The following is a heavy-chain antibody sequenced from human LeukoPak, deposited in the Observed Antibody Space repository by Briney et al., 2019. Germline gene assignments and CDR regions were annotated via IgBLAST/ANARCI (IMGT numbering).Heavy chain of an antibody. D-gene: IGHD2-8*01. CDR1: GFSSSSYE. CDR3: ARDTVNGPFVISLDY. J-gene: IGHJ4*02. CDR2: ISSGGNTK. Sequence: GGSLRLSCAASGFSSSSYEMNWVRQAPGKGLEWVSHISSGGNTKYYVDSVRGRFSMSRDNAKNLLFLQMNSLRAEDTAVYYCARDTVNGPFVISLDYWGQGALVTVSS. V-gene: IGHV3-48*03.